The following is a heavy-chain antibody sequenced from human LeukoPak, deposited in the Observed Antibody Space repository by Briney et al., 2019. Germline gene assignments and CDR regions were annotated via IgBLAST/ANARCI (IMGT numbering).Heavy chain of an antibody. V-gene: IGHV3-9*01. D-gene: IGHD3-9*01. CDR2: ISWNSGSI. CDR1: GFTFDDYA. J-gene: IGHJ6*02. Sequence: GGSLRLSCAASGFTFDDYAMHWVRQAPGKGLEWVSGISWNSGSIGYADSVKGRFTISRDNAKNSLYLQMNSLRAEDTALYYCAKDLHDILTNYGMDVWGQGTTVTVSS. CDR3: AKDLHDILTNYGMDV.